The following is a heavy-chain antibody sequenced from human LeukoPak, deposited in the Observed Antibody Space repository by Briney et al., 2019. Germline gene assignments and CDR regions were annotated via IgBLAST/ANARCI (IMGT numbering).Heavy chain of an antibody. J-gene: IGHJ4*02. V-gene: IGHV4-59*01. CDR1: DGSISSYY. CDR2: IHDSGST. CDR3: ARYNWNIPFYFDY. Sequence: PSETLSLTCTVSDGSISSYYWSWIRQSPGKGLEWIGYIHDSGSTNYNPSLKSRVTMSVDTSKTQFSLRLTSVTPADTAVYYCARYNWNIPFYFDYWGLGTLVTVSS. D-gene: IGHD1/OR15-1a*01.